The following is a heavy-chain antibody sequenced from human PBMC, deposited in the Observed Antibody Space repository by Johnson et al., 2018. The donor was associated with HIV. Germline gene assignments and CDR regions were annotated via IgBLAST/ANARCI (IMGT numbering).Heavy chain of an antibody. CDR1: GFTFSDYD. CDR2: ISSSGSTI. Sequence: QVQLVESGGGLVKPGGSLRLSCAASGFTFSDYDMSWIRQAPGKGLEWVSFISSSGSTIYYADSVKGRFTISRDNAQNSLSLQMNSLRAEDTAVYDCAGGTPWDAFDIWGQGTMVTVSS. V-gene: IGHV3-11*04. CDR3: AGGTPWDAFDI. J-gene: IGHJ3*02.